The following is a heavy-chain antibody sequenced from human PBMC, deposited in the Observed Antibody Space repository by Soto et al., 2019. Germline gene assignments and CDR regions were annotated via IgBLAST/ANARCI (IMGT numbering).Heavy chain of an antibody. CDR3: ARGDVLRFLEWLKGGDYFDY. D-gene: IGHD3-3*01. CDR2: MNPNSGNT. V-gene: IGHV1-8*01. Sequence: QVPLVQSGAEVKKPGASVKVSCKASGYTFTSYDINWVRQATGQGLEWMGWMNPNSGNTGYAQKFQGRVTMTRNTSISTAYMELSSLRSEDTAVYYCARGDVLRFLEWLKGGDYFDYWGQGTLVTVSS. CDR1: GYTFTSYD. J-gene: IGHJ4*02.